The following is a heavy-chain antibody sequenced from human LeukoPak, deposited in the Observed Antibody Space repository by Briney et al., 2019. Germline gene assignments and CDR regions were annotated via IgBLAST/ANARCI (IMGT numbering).Heavy chain of an antibody. CDR2: ISAYNGNT. D-gene: IGHD1-26*01. J-gene: IGHJ4*02. CDR1: GYTFTSYG. Sequence: ASVKVSCKASGYTFTSYGISWVRQAPGQGLEWMGWISAYNGNTNYAQKLQGRVTMTRDMSTSTVHMELSSLRSEDTAVYYCAREDPDRELSGGSYVWVWGQGTLVTVSS. V-gene: IGHV1-18*01. CDR3: AREDPDRELSGGSYVWV.